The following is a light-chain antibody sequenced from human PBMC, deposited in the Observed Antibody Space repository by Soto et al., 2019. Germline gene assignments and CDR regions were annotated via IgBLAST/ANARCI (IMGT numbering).Light chain of an antibody. CDR3: QQRSNWPPVT. CDR1: QSVSSY. Sequence: EIVLTQSPATLSLSPGERATLSCRASQSVSSYLAWYQQKPGQAPRLLIYDASNRATGIPARFSGSGSGTDSTLTSSSLEPEDFAIYYWQQRSNWPPVTFGGGTKVEIK. CDR2: DAS. J-gene: IGKJ4*01. V-gene: IGKV3-11*01.